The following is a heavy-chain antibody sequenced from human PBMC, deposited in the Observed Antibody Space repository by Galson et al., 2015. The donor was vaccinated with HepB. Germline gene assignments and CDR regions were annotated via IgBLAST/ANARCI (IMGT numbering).Heavy chain of an antibody. Sequence: QSGAEVKKPGESLKISCTGSRESLRNYWIGWVRQQPGKGLEWMGIIYTRDSDTRYSPSFQGQITISADDSISTAYLQWSSLKVSDTAIYYCARQVVGAANFEYWGQGTLVAVSS. D-gene: IGHD2-15*01. V-gene: IGHV5-51*01. J-gene: IGHJ4*02. CDR2: IYTRDSDT. CDR3: ARQVVGAANFEY. CDR1: RESLRNYW.